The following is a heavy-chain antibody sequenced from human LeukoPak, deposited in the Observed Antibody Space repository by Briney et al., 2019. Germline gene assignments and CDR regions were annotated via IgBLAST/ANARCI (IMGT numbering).Heavy chain of an antibody. CDR1: GFTYTKSV. J-gene: IGHJ4*02. V-gene: IGHV3-23*01. D-gene: IGHD4-17*01. Sequence: GGSLRLSCAASGFTYTKSVMGWVGQAPGKGLEWVSIIRESGGTIYYADFVKGRFTISRDNSMNTLYLQMNSLRVEDTAVYYCARLDGDYGRFDYWGQGTLVTVSS. CDR2: IRESGGTI. CDR3: ARLDGDYGRFDY.